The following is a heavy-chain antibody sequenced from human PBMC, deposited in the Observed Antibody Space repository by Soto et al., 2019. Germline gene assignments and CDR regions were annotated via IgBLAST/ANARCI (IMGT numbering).Heavy chain of an antibody. Sequence: SETLSLTCTVSGGSISSYYWSWIRQPPGKGLEWIGYIYYSGSTNYNPSLKSRVTISVDTSKNQFSLKLSSVTAADTAVYYCAREVVPAAMYYYYMDVWGKGTTVTVSS. CDR1: GGSISSYY. V-gene: IGHV4-59*01. CDR3: AREVVPAAMYYYYMDV. CDR2: IYYSGST. D-gene: IGHD2-2*01. J-gene: IGHJ6*03.